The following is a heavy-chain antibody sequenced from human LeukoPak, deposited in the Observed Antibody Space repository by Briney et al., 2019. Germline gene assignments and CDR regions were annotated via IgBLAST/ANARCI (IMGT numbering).Heavy chain of an antibody. Sequence: SETLSLTCTVSGGSISSYYWSWIRQPPGKGLEWIGYIYYSGSTNYNPSLKSGVTISVDTSKNQFSLKLSSVTAADTAVYYCARDFGQRFGAFDIWGQGTMVTVSS. V-gene: IGHV4-59*12. CDR3: ARDFGQRFGAFDI. J-gene: IGHJ3*02. D-gene: IGHD3/OR15-3a*01. CDR2: IYYSGST. CDR1: GGSISSYY.